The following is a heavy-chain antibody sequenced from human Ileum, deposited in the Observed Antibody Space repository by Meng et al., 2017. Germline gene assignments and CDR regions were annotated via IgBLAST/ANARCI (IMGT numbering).Heavy chain of an antibody. D-gene: IGHD2-15*01. CDR2: IYLAGSP. CDR1: GGSSSSSFY. CDR3: VRHGGKYFDS. V-gene: IGHV4-4*02. J-gene: IGHJ4*02. Sequence: QLQEAGPGLVEPSGTLSVTCTFSGGSSSSSFYWSWVRQSPGKGLEWIGQIYLAGSPNYNPSLESRVTISVDKSKNQFSLRLTSVTAADTAIFYCVRHGGKYFDSWGQGTLVTVSS.